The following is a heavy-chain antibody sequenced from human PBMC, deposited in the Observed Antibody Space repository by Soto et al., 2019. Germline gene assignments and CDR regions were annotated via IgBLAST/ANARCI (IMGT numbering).Heavy chain of an antibody. V-gene: IGHV4-34*01. D-gene: IGHD3-10*01. Sequence: SETLSLTCAVYGGSFSGYYWSWIRQPPGKGLEWIGEINHSGSTNYNPSLKSRVTISVDTSKNQFSLKLSSVTAADTAVYYCASTYGSGFYYYYGMDVWGQGTTVTVSS. CDR2: INHSGST. CDR3: ASTYGSGFYYYYGMDV. CDR1: GGSFSGYY. J-gene: IGHJ6*02.